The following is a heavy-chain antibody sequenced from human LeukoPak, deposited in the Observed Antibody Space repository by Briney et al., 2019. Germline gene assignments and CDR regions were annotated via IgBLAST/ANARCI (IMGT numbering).Heavy chain of an antibody. V-gene: IGHV3-23*01. D-gene: IGHD3-10*01. CDR2: IGSSGST. J-gene: IGHJ4*02. Sequence: LSGGSLRLSCAASGFTFGTYDMTWVRQAPGKGLEWVSAIGSSGSTYYADSVKGRFTISRDNSKNTLYLQMNGLRAEDTAIYYCANPFYGSGPRGYWGQGTLVTVSS. CDR3: ANPFYGSGPRGY. CDR1: GFTFGTYD.